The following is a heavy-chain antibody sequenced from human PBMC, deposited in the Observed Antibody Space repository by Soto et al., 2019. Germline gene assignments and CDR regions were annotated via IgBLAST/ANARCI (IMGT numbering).Heavy chain of an antibody. CDR3: ARGYATGGRLVRY. J-gene: IGHJ4*02. CDR1: GGSLSGYY. D-gene: IGHD2-2*01. CDR2: ISHRGNT. Sequence: QVQLQQWGAGLLKPSETLSLTCAVYGGSLSGYYWTWIRQPPGKGLEWIGEISHRGNTDYNPSLKMRVTISVHMSKNQASLDLDSVTGADTAVYFCARGYATGGRLVRYWGQGTLVTVSS. V-gene: IGHV4-34*01.